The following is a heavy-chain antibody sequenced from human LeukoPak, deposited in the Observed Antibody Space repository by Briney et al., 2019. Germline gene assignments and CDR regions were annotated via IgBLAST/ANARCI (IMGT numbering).Heavy chain of an antibody. V-gene: IGHV5-51*01. D-gene: IGHD3-22*01. CDR2: IYPGDSDT. CDR3: ARLEYYYDSSGYYENWFDP. CDR1: GYSFTSYW. J-gene: IGHJ5*02. Sequence: GESLKISCKGSGYSFTSYWIGWVRQMPGKGLEWMGIIYPGDSDTRYSPSFQGQVTISADKSISTAYLQWSSLKASDTAMYYCARLEYYYDSSGYYENWFDPWGQGTLVTVSS.